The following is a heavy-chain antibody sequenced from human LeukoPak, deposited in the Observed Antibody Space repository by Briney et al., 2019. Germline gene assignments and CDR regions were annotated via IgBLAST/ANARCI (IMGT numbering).Heavy chain of an antibody. D-gene: IGHD6-13*01. CDR2: INPNSGGT. V-gene: IGHV1-2*02. CDR1: GYTFTGYY. J-gene: IGHJ5*02. Sequence: ASVKVSCKASGYTFTGYYMHWVRQAPGQGLEWMGWINPNSGGTNYAQKFQGRVTMTRDTSISTAYMELSRLRPDDTAVYYCARESIAAAYWFDPWGQGTLVTVSS. CDR3: ARESIAAAYWFDP.